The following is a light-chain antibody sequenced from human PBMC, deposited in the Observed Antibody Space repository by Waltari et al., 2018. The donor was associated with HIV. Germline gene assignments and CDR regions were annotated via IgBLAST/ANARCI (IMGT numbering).Light chain of an antibody. Sequence: IQLPQSPSFLSASVGERLTITCRATQGVGSYLAWYQQKPGKAPNLLIYSVSILQTGVPSRFSGSGSGTEFTLTITDLQPEDFATYYCQQLKTYPLSFGGGTKVEIK. CDR3: QQLKTYPLS. CDR1: QGVGSY. J-gene: IGKJ4*01. CDR2: SVS. V-gene: IGKV1-9*01.